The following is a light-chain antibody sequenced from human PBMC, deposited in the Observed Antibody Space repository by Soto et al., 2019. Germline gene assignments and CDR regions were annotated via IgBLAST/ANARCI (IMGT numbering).Light chain of an antibody. CDR3: QQRNRWPTT. V-gene: IGKV3-11*01. Sequence: EVVLTQSPVTLSLSPGERATLSCRASQSFRGLLAWYQQKPGQAPRLLIYDAYNRATGIPPRFSGSGSGTDFTLTISSLEPEDSAVYYCQQRNRWPTTFGQGTQLEIK. CDR2: DAY. CDR1: QSFRGL. J-gene: IGKJ5*01.